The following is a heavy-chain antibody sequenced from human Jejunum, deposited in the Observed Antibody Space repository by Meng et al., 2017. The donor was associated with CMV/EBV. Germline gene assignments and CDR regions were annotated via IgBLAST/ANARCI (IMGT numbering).Heavy chain of an antibody. J-gene: IGHJ4*02. V-gene: IGHV3-11*01. Sequence: LRLACAASGFPFGAYYMTWVRQAPGKGLEWVSYITGSGDIIYYADSVKGRFTISRDNAKSSLYLEINSLRAEDTAVYYCARGNYGFDYWGQGTLSPSPQ. CDR2: ITGSGDII. CDR1: GFPFGAYY. D-gene: IGHD4-17*01. CDR3: ARGNYGFDY.